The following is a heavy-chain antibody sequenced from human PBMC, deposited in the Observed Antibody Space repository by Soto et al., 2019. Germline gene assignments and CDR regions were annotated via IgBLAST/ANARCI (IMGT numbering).Heavy chain of an antibody. D-gene: IGHD3-3*01. Sequence: GGSLRLSCAASGFTFSSYGMHWVLQAPCKGLEWVAVISYDGSNKYYADSVKGRFTISRDNSKNTLYLQMNSLRAEDMAVYYCAKDLKTSITIFGVVITPYYYYGMDVWGQGTTVTVSS. CDR3: AKDLKTSITIFGVVITPYYYYGMDV. V-gene: IGHV3-30*18. CDR2: ISYDGSNK. J-gene: IGHJ6*02. CDR1: GFTFSSYG.